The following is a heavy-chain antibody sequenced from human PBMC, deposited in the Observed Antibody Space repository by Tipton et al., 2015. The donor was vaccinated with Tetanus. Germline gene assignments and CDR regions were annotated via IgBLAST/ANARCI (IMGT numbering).Heavy chain of an antibody. CDR1: GGSISSSSYY. CDR2: IYYSGST. V-gene: IGHV4-39*01. Sequence: VKPSETLSLTCTVSGGSISSSSYYWGWIRQPPGKGLEWIGTIYYSGSTYYNPSLKSRVTISVDTSKNQFSLKLRPVTAADTAVYYCAASGGGHCGAKCLINFFDPWGQGTLVTVSS. CDR3: AASGGGHCGAKCLINFFDP. J-gene: IGHJ5*02. D-gene: IGHD2-15*01.